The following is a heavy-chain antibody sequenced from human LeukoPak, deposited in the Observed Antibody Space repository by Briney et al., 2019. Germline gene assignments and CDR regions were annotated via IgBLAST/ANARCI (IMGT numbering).Heavy chain of an antibody. J-gene: IGHJ5*01. V-gene: IGHV1-8*01. Sequence: ASVQVSCKASGYSFTTHDINWVRQSTGQGLEWMGWMNPNSGKSGYARKFQGRVTMTRDTSISTVYMELSSLGSDDTAVYYCARESGLTDNWLDSWGQGTLVIVSS. CDR1: GYSFTTHD. D-gene: IGHD5-12*01. CDR3: ARESGLTDNWLDS. CDR2: MNPNSGKS.